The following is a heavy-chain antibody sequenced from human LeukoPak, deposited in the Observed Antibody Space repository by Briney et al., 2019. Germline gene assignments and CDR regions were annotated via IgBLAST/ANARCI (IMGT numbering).Heavy chain of an antibody. Sequence: PSETLSLTCTVSGYSISSGYYWVWIRQPPGKGLEWIGSIYRSGSTNYNPSLKSRVTMSVDTSKNQFSLKLSSVTAADTAVYYCARDSGTTGEVKFDPWGQGTLVTVSS. CDR2: IYRSGST. CDR3: ARDSGTTGEVKFDP. D-gene: IGHD3-10*01. CDR1: GYSISSGYY. V-gene: IGHV4-38-2*02. J-gene: IGHJ5*02.